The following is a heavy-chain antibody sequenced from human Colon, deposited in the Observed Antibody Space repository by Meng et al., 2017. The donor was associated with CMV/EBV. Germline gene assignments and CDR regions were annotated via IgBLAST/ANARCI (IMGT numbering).Heavy chain of an antibody. CDR3: ARDLLGDNDYLFDL. Sequence: GGSLRLSCVGSGYSFSRYWMHWVRQSPGQGLAWISRHSHQGTSTNYADSVKGRFTVSRDNAKNALYLDMTGGRADDTAVYFCARDLLGDNDYLFDLWGQGTLVTVSS. V-gene: IGHV3-74*01. J-gene: IGHJ4*02. CDR2: HSHQGTST. D-gene: IGHD4/OR15-4a*01. CDR1: GYSFSRYW.